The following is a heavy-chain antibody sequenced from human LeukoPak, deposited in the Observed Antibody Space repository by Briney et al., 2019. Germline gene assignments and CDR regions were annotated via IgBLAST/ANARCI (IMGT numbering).Heavy chain of an antibody. CDR2: IYYSGST. V-gene: IGHV4-59*11. CDR1: GGSISSHY. D-gene: IGHD6-19*01. CDR3: ARDQVVLWLVPYYYYGMDV. Sequence: SETLSLTCTVSGGSISSHYWSWIRQPPGKGLEWIGYIYYSGSTNYNPSLKSRVTMSVDTSKNQFSLKLSSVTAADTAVYYCARDQVVLWLVPYYYYGMDVWGQGTTVTVSS. J-gene: IGHJ6*02.